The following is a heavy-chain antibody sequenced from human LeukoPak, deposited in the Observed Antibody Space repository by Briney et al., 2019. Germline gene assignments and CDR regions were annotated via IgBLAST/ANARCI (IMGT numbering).Heavy chain of an antibody. CDR3: AKDPFLGLVRAGWFDY. J-gene: IGHJ4*02. Sequence: PGGSLRLSCAASGLTVRDDYMTWVRQAPGKGLEWVAFIRYDGSNKYYADSVKGRFTISRDNSKNTLYLQMNSLRAEDTAVYYCAKDPFLGLVRAGWFDYWGQGTLVTVSS. V-gene: IGHV3-30*02. CDR2: IRYDGSNK. CDR1: GLTVRDDY. D-gene: IGHD3/OR15-3a*01.